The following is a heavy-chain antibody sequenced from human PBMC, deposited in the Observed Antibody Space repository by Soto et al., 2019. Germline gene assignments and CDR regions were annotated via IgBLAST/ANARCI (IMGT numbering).Heavy chain of an antibody. CDR3: ETITVAGTTYYYMGV. V-gene: IGHV4-39*01. CDR1: GGSISSSSYY. J-gene: IGHJ6*03. Sequence: QLQLQESGPGLVKPSETLSLTCTVSGGSISSSSYYWGWIRQPPGKGLEWIGNMYYSGSTYYNPSLKSRVTMSRDTSKNQFSLKLSSVTAADTAVYYSETITVAGTTYYYMGVWGKGTTVTVSS. D-gene: IGHD6-19*01. CDR2: MYYSGST.